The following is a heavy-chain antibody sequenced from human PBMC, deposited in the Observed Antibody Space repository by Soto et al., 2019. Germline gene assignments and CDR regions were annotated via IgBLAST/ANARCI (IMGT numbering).Heavy chain of an antibody. Sequence: WIRQSPSRGLEWLGRTYYRSKWYNDYAVSVKGRITINPDTSKNQFSLHLNSVTPEDTAVYYCARGELDYWGQGTLVTVSS. J-gene: IGHJ4*02. D-gene: IGHD1-1*01. CDR2: TYYRSKWYN. CDR3: ARGELDY. V-gene: IGHV6-1*01.